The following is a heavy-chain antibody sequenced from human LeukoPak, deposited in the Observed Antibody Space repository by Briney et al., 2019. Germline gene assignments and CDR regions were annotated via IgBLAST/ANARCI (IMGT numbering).Heavy chain of an antibody. Sequence: GASVKVSCKASGYTFTDYYMHWVRQAPGQGLEWMGWINPNSGGANYARKFQGRVTMTRDTSISTAYTEVSRLRSDDTAVYYCARGLGTVTTLNYYVADWGQGTLVTVSS. D-gene: IGHD4-17*01. J-gene: IGHJ4*02. CDR1: GYTFTDYY. CDR2: INPNSGGA. V-gene: IGHV1-2*02. CDR3: ARGLGTVTTLNYYVAD.